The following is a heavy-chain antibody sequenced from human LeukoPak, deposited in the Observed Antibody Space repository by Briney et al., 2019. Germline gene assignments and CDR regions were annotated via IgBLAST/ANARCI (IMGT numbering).Heavy chain of an antibody. J-gene: IGHJ3*02. CDR2: IFYSGGT. V-gene: IGHV4-59*01. CDR1: GGSISSYF. Sequence: SETLSLTCTVSGGSISSYFWSWIRQPPGKGLEWIGFIFYSGGTNYNPSLKSRVTISVDTSKNQFSLKLSSVTAADTAVYYCARAWEQQLVQGAFDIWGQGTLVTVSS. D-gene: IGHD6-13*01. CDR3: ARAWEQQLVQGAFDI.